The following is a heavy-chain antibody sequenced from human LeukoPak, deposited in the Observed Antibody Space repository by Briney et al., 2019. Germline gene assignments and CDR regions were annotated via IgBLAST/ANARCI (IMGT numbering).Heavy chain of an antibody. D-gene: IGHD3-9*01. J-gene: IGHJ5*02. CDR1: GYSFTRYW. CDR3: ARLDYDILTGNPNWFDP. CDR2: IDPSDSYT. V-gene: IGHV5-10-1*01. Sequence: GESLRISCKGSGYSFTRYWISWVRQMPGKGLEWMGTIDPSDSYTKYSPAFQGHVTISADKSISTAYLQWSSLKASDTAMYYCARLDYDILTGNPNWFDPWGQGTLVTVSS.